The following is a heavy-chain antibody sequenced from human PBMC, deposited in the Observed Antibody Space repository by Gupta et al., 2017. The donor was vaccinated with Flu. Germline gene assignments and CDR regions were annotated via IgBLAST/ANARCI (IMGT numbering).Heavy chain of an antibody. Sequence: AISSNGGSTYYADSVKGRFTISRDNSKNTLYLQMSSLRAEDTAVYYCVNISPGFGVVPSLDYYYYYGMDVWGQGTTVTVSS. CDR3: VNISPGFGVVPSLDYYYYYGMDV. D-gene: IGHD3-3*01. V-gene: IGHV3-64D*06. CDR2: ISSNGGST. J-gene: IGHJ6*02.